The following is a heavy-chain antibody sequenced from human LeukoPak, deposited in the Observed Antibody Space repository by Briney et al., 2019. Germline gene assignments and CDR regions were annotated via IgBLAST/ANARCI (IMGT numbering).Heavy chain of an antibody. CDR3: AKNPLGGWLQLGQFDY. CDR1: GFTFSSYA. V-gene: IGHV3-23*01. J-gene: IGHJ4*02. CDR2: ISGSGGST. Sequence: GGSLRLSCAASGFTFSSYAMSWVRQAPGKGLEWVSAISGSGGSTYYADSVKGRFTISRDNSKNTLYLQMNSLRAEDTAVYYCAKNPLGGWLQLGQFDYWGQGTLVTVSS. D-gene: IGHD5-24*01.